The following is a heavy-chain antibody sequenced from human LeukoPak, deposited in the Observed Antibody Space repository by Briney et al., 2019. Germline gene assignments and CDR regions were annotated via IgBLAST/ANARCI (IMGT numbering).Heavy chain of an antibody. V-gene: IGHV3-11*01. D-gene: IGHD3-22*01. CDR2: ISSSGSTI. CDR3: ARDWVYYYDSSGYFSY. J-gene: IGHJ4*02. Sequence: GSLRLSCAASGFTFSDYYMSWIRQAPGKGLEWVSYISSSGSTIYYADSVKGRFTISRDNAKNSLYLQMNSLRAEDTAVYYCARDWVYYYDSSGYFSYWGQGTLVTVSS. CDR1: GFTFSDYY.